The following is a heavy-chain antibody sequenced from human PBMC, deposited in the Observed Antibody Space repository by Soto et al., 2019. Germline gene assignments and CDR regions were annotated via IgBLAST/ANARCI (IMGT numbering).Heavy chain of an antibody. CDR3: ARGNLGITTSGTWYDFDY. D-gene: IGHD2-15*01. CDR1: GDAISSYY. V-gene: IGHV4-59*01. Sequence: TLALTCRFSGDAISSYYWTCIRQPPRKGLEYIGYIYYSGRTYYNPSLKSRVTISVDTSKNQFSLKLSSVTAADTAVYYCARGNLGITTSGTWYDFDYWGQGTLVTVSS. J-gene: IGHJ4*02. CDR2: IYYSGRT.